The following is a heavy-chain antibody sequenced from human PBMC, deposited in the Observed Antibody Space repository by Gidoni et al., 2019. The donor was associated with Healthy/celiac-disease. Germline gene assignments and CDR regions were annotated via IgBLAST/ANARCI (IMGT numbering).Heavy chain of an antibody. Sequence: QVQLVESGGGVVQPGRSLRLSCAASGFTFSSYAMHWVRQAPGKGLEWVAVISYDGSNKYYADSVKGRFTISRDNSKNTLYLQMNSLRAEDTAVYYCAQRGLRRHRVYYGMDVWGQGTTVTVSS. CDR3: AQRGLRRHRVYYGMDV. V-gene: IGHV3-30-3*01. J-gene: IGHJ6*02. CDR1: GFTFSSYA. CDR2: ISYDGSNK. D-gene: IGHD4-17*01.